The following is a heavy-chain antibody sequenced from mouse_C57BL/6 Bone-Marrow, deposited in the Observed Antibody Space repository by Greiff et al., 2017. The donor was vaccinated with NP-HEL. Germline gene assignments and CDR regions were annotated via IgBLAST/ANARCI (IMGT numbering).Heavy chain of an antibody. CDR1: GYTFTSYW. CDR2: IYPSDSET. Sequence: QVHVKQPGAELVRPGSSVKLSCKASGYTFTSYWMDWVKQRPGQGLEWIGNIYPSDSETHYNQKFKDKATSTVDKSSSTAYMQLSSLTSEDSAVYYCARGDYYGSSLFAYWGQGTLVTVSA. J-gene: IGHJ3*01. D-gene: IGHD1-1*01. CDR3: ARGDYYGSSLFAY. V-gene: IGHV1-61*01.